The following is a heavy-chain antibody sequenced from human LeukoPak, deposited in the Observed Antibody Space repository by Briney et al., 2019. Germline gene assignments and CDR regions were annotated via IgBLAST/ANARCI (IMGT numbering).Heavy chain of an antibody. CDR3: ARGRKRYFDWLLSSEFDY. Sequence: GASVTVSCTASGYTFTSYDINWVRQATGQGLEWMGWMNPNSGNTGYAQKFQGRVTMTRNTSISTAYMELSSLRSEDTAVYYCARGRKRYFDWLLSSEFDYWGQGTLVTVSS. D-gene: IGHD3-9*01. V-gene: IGHV1-8*01. J-gene: IGHJ4*02. CDR1: GYTFTSYD. CDR2: MNPNSGNT.